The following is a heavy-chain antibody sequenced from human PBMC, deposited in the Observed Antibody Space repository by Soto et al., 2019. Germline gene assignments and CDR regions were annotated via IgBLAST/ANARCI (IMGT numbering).Heavy chain of an antibody. J-gene: IGHJ3*02. CDR2: MYDSGET. CDR3: AKHMWMKDVVVYDAFDI. D-gene: IGHD2-15*01. V-gene: IGHV4-59*08. Sequence: QVQLQESGPGLVKPSETLSLTCPVSGGSISPYYWSWIRQTPGKGLEWISYMYDSGETSYNPALKNRVSRSLDTSRNQLSLELRSVTAADTAVYYCAKHMWMKDVVVYDAFDIWGRGTMVIVSS. CDR1: GGSISPYY.